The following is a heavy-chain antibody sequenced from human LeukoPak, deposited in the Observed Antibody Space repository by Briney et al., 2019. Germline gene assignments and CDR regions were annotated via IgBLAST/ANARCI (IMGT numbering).Heavy chain of an antibody. D-gene: IGHD6-13*01. CDR3: ARVKQQLGYYYYYMDV. CDR2: IYYSGST. V-gene: IGHV4-59*01. J-gene: IGHJ6*03. CDR1: GGSISSYY. Sequence: SETLSLTCTVPGGSISSYYWSWIRQPPGKGLEWIGYIYYSGSTNYNPSLKSRVTISVDTSKNQFSLKLSSVTAADTAVYYCARVKQQLGYYYYYMDVWGKGTTVTISS.